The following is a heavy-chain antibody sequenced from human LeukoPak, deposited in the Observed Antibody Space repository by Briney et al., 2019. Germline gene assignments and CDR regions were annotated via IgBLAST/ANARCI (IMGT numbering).Heavy chain of an antibody. V-gene: IGHV4-4*07. Sequence: SETLSLTCTVSGGSIGSYYWSWIRQPAGKGLEWIGRIYTSGSTNYNPSLKSRVTMSVDTSKNQFSLKLSSVTAADTAVYYCAREYPKMGGIAAAGWLYNWFDPWGQGTLVTVSS. D-gene: IGHD6-13*01. CDR2: IYTSGST. CDR3: AREYPKMGGIAAAGWLYNWFDP. CDR1: GGSIGSYY. J-gene: IGHJ5*02.